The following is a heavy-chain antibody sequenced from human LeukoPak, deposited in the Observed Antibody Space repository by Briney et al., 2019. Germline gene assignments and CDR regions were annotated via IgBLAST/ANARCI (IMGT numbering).Heavy chain of an antibody. V-gene: IGHV3-21*01. Sequence: GGSLRLSCAASGFTFRTYTMNWVRQAPGKGLEWVSSISSGDTYIYYADSVKGRFTISRDNAENSLYLQMNSLRADDTAVYYCARGRGSAYYYYYMDVWGKGTTVTVSS. CDR2: ISSGDTYI. J-gene: IGHJ6*03. CDR3: ARGRGSAYYYYYMDV. CDR1: GFTFRTYT. D-gene: IGHD3-10*01.